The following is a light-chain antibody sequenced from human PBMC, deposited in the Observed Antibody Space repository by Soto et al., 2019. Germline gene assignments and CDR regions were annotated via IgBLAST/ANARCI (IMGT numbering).Light chain of an antibody. V-gene: IGKV3-15*01. CDR3: QQYNKWPPLT. CDR1: QSVGSN. J-gene: IGKJ4*01. Sequence: EIVMTQSPATLSVSPGERATLSCWASQSVGSNLAWYQQKPGQAPRLLMYGASTRATGIPARFSGSGSGTEFTLTISSLQSEDFAVYYCQQYNKWPPLTFGGGTKVEIK. CDR2: GAS.